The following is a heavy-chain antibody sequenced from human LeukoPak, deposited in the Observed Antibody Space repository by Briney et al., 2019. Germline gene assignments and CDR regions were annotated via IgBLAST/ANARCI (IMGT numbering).Heavy chain of an antibody. CDR3: ARASRIVVVPAAILNWFDP. J-gene: IGHJ5*02. V-gene: IGHV4-31*03. CDR2: IYYSGST. Sequence: PSQTLSLTCTVSGGSISSTGYYWSWIRQHPGKGLEWIGYIYYSGSTYYNPSLKSRVSLSVDTSKNQFSLKLSSVTVADTAVYYCARASRIVVVPAAILNWFDPWGQGTLVTVSS. D-gene: IGHD2-2*01. CDR1: GGSISSTGYY.